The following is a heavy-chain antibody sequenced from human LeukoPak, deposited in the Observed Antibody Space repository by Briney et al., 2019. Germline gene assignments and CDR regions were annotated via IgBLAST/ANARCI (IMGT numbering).Heavy chain of an antibody. V-gene: IGHV3-21*06. CDR1: GFTFCRYS. J-gene: IGHJ4*02. Sequence: GGSLRLSCAASGFTFCRYSMNWARQAPGKGLECVSFISSSSTYIYYAASLRGRFTISRDNAKNSLYLQMNSLRAEDTAVYYCARDGVAELMSALDYWGQGILVTVSS. CDR2: ISSSSTYI. CDR3: ARDGVAELMSALDY. D-gene: IGHD1-26*01.